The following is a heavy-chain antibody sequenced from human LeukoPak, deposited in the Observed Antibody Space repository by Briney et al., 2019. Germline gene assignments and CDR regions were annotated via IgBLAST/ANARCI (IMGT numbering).Heavy chain of an antibody. J-gene: IGHJ5*02. Sequence: SVKVSCKASGGTFSSYAISWVRQAPGQGLEWMGGIIPIFGTADYAQKFQGRVTITADESTSTAYMELSSLRSEDTAVYYCARDGPWGFVYSFVDTAMGIDWWFDPWGQGTLVTVSS. CDR3: ARDGPWGFVYSFVDTAMGIDWWFDP. CDR2: IIPIFGTA. D-gene: IGHD5-18*01. CDR1: GGTFSSYA. V-gene: IGHV1-69*13.